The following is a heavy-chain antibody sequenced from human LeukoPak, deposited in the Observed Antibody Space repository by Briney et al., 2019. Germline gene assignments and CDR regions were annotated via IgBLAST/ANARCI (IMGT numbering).Heavy chain of an antibody. V-gene: IGHV4-59*11. CDR1: GGSISSHY. CDR3: ARDTRYFDRGLDF. CDR2: IYHSGST. J-gene: IGHJ4*02. D-gene: IGHD3-9*01. Sequence: SETLSLTCTVSGGSISSHYWSWIRQPPGKGLEWIAYIYHSGSTSSNPSLESRVAISVDTSRNQVSLRLSSVTAADTAVYYCARDTRYFDRGLDFWGQGTLVTVSS.